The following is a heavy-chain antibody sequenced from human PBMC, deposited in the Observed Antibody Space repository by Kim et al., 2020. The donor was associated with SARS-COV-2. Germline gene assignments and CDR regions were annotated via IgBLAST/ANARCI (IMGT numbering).Heavy chain of an antibody. J-gene: IGHJ4*02. D-gene: IGHD6-6*01. Sequence: GGSLRLSCAASGFTFSSYGMHWVRQAPGKGLEWVAVISYDGSNKYYADSVKGRFTISRDNSKNTLYLQMNSLRAEDTAVYYCAKALKQLTFDYWGQGTLVTVSS. V-gene: IGHV3-30*18. CDR3: AKALKQLTFDY. CDR2: ISYDGSNK. CDR1: GFTFSSYG.